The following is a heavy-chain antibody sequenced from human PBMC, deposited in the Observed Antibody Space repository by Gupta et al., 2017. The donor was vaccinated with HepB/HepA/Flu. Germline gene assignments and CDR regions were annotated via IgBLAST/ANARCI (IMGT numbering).Heavy chain of an antibody. CDR1: GGTFSSYA. V-gene: IGHV1-69*04. CDR2: IIPILGIA. D-gene: IGHD3-22*01. J-gene: IGHJ4*02. Sequence: QVQLVQSGAEVKKPGSSVKVSCKAYGGTFSSYAISWVRQAPGQGLEWMGRIIPILGIANYAQKFQGRVTITADKPTSTAYMELSSLRSEDTAVYYCARDQYYYDSSGYYFVFDYWGQGTLVTVSS. CDR3: ARDQYYYDSSGYYFVFDY.